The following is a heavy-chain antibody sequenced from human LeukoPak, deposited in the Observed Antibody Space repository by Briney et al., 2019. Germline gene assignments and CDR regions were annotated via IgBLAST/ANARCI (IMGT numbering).Heavy chain of an antibody. CDR2: IRYDGSNK. Sequence: GGSLRLSCAASGFTFSSYGMHWVRQAPGKGLEWVAFIRYDGSNKYYADSVKGRFTISRDNSKNTLYLQMDSLRAEDTAVYYCAKSPHIVGATTYFDYWGQGTLVTVSS. CDR1: GFTFSSYG. CDR3: AKSPHIVGATTYFDY. V-gene: IGHV3-30*02. D-gene: IGHD1-26*01. J-gene: IGHJ4*02.